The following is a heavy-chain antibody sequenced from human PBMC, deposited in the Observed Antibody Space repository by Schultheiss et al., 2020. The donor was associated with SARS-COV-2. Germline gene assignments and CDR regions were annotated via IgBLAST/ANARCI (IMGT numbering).Heavy chain of an antibody. CDR1: GYTFTSYY. Sequence: KASGYTFTSYYIHWVRQAPGQGLEWMGVLNPSGGGTNSAQKFQGRPTMTRDTSTSTVYMELASLSPDDTAVYYCARSPPRAGVGDWLDTWGQGTLVTVSS. D-gene: IGHD3-3*01. V-gene: IGHV1-46*01. CDR3: ARSPPRAGVGDWLDT. CDR2: LNPSGGGT. J-gene: IGHJ5*02.